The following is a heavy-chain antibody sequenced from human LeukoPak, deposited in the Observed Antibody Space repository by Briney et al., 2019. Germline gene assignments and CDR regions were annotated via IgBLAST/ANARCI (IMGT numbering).Heavy chain of an antibody. D-gene: IGHD2-2*01. Sequence: KSSETLSLTCTVSGGSISSGGYYWSWIRQHPGKGLEWIGYTYYSGSTYYNPSLKSRVTISVDTSKNQFSLKLSSVTAADTAVYYCARGYPGYCSSTSCYWFDPWGQGTLVTVSS. J-gene: IGHJ5*02. CDR3: ARGYPGYCSSTSCYWFDP. V-gene: IGHV4-31*03. CDR2: TYYSGST. CDR1: GGSISSGGYY.